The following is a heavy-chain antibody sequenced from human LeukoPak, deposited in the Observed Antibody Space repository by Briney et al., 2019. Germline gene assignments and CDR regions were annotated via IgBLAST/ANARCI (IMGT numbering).Heavy chain of an antibody. CDR1: GDSFSRRSSY. V-gene: IGHV4-39*07. J-gene: IGHJ4*02. D-gene: IGHD3-10*01. Sequence: SETLSLTCTASGDSFSRRSSYWGWLRQPPGKGLEWIGSMEWIGSIYHSGSAYYNPSLKSRVTISVDTSKNQFSLKLSSVTAADTAVYYCARIGWFGELLFDYWGQGTLVTVSS. CDR3: ARIGWFGELLFDY. CDR2: IYHSGSA.